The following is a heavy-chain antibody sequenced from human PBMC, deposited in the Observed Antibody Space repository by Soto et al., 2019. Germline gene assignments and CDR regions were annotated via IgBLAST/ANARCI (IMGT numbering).Heavy chain of an antibody. CDR2: IYYSGST. Sequence: SETLSLTCTVSGGSISSYYWSWIRQPPGKGLEWIGYIYYSGSTNYNPSLKSRVTISVDTSKNQFSLKLSSVTAADTAVYYCATSTGYSSRWSYFDYWGQGTLVTVSS. D-gene: IGHD6-13*01. V-gene: IGHV4-59*01. CDR1: GGSISSYY. CDR3: ATSTGYSSRWSYFDY. J-gene: IGHJ4*02.